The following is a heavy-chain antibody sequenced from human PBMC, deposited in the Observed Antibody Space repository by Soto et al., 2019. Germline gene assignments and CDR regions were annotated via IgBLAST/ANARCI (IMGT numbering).Heavy chain of an antibody. Sequence: GASVKVSCKASGGTFSSYTISWVRQAPGQGLEWMGRIIPVLGIANYAQKFQGRVTITADKSTSTAYMELSSLRSEDTAVYYCARGLGWNSYNWFDPWGQGTLVTVSS. V-gene: IGHV1-69*02. D-gene: IGHD1-7*01. J-gene: IGHJ5*02. CDR1: GGTFSSYT. CDR2: IIPVLGIA. CDR3: ARGLGWNSYNWFDP.